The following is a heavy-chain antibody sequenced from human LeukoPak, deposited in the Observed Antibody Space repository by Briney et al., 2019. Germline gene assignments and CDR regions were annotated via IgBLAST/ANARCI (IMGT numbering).Heavy chain of an antibody. CDR2: IYYRRST. CDR3: ARGGFRACDY. V-gene: IGHV4-59*08. D-gene: IGHD3-16*01. J-gene: IGHJ4*02. Sequence: PSETLSLTCNVSGGSISAYYWSWVRQSPGKGLELIGYIYYRRSTNYPPSLKSRVTISLDTSKTHFSLKLSSVTAADTAMYYCARGGFRACDYWGQGTLVTVSS. CDR1: GGSISAYY.